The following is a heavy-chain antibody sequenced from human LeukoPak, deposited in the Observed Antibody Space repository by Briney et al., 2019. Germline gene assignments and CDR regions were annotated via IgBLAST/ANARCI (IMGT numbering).Heavy chain of an antibody. CDR3: ARDSNGPFDY. D-gene: IGHD3-22*01. CDR1: GGSISSSSYY. J-gene: IGHJ4*02. Sequence: SETLSLTCTVSGGSISSSSYYWGWIRQPPGKGLEWIGSIYYSGSTYYNPSLKSRVTISVDTSKNQFSLKLSSVTAADTAVYYCARDSNGPFDYWGQGTLVTVSS. CDR2: IYYSGST. V-gene: IGHV4-39*07.